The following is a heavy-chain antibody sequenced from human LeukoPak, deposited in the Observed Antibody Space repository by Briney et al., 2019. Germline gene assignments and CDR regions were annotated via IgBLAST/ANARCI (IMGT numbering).Heavy chain of an antibody. Sequence: SETLSLTCTVSGYSISSGYYWGWIRQPPGKGLEWIGSIYHSGSTYYNPSLKSRVTISVDTSKNQFSLKLSSVTAADTAVYYCAREREYTGYGSGGIVDSWGQGTLVIVSS. CDR2: IYHSGST. V-gene: IGHV4-38-2*02. CDR1: GYSISSGYY. D-gene: IGHD5-12*01. J-gene: IGHJ4*02. CDR3: AREREYTGYGSGGIVDS.